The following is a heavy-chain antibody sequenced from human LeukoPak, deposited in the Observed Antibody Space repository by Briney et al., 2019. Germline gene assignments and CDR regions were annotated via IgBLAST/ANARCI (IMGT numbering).Heavy chain of an antibody. D-gene: IGHD5-18*01. CDR3: ARDREYSYVHLGDFDY. Sequence: ASVKVSCKASGYTFTSYYMHWVRQAPGQGLEWMGIINPSGGSTSYAQKLQGRVTMTTDTSTSTAYMELRSLRSDDTAVYYCARDREYSYVHLGDFDYWGQGTLVTVSS. V-gene: IGHV1-46*01. CDR2: INPSGGST. J-gene: IGHJ4*02. CDR1: GYTFTSYY.